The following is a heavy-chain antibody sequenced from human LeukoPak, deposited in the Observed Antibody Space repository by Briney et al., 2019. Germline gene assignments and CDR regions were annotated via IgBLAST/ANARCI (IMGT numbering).Heavy chain of an antibody. CDR2: IYYSGST. D-gene: IGHD3-22*01. J-gene: IGHJ4*02. CDR1: GDSISSDAFY. CDR3: ARGVSVYYDSSGYYYFDY. V-gene: IGHV4-31*01. Sequence: SETLPPTCTFPGDSISSDAFYWSWVRQHPGKGLEWIGYIYYSGSTSYNPSLKSPPTISVDTSKNQFSLTLQSVTAADTAVYYCARGVSVYYDSSGYYYFDYWGQGTLVTVSS.